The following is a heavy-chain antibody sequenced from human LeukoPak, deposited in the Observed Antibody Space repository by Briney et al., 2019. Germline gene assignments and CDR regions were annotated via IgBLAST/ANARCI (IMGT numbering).Heavy chain of an antibody. CDR1: GFTFSSFW. J-gene: IGHJ3*02. V-gene: IGHV3-7*04. CDR2: IKQDGSEN. CDR3: ARGEYHLPFDI. D-gene: IGHD2-2*01. Sequence: GGSLRLSCAASGFTFSSFWMSWVRQAPGKGLEWVANIKQDGSENYYVDSVKGRFTISRDNAENSLYLQMNSLRAEDTAVYYCARGEYHLPFDIWGQGTMVTVSS.